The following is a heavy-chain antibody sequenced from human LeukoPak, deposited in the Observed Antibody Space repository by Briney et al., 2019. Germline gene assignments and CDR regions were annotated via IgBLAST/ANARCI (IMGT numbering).Heavy chain of an antibody. Sequence: SETLSLTCTVSGGSISSSSYYWGRIRQPPGKGLEWIGSIYYSGSTYYNPSLKSRVTISVDTSKNQFSLKLSSVTAADTAVYYCARDPRIAAAGTGDAFDIWGQGTMVTVSS. D-gene: IGHD6-13*01. CDR2: IYYSGST. CDR3: ARDPRIAAAGTGDAFDI. V-gene: IGHV4-39*07. CDR1: GGSISSSSYY. J-gene: IGHJ3*02.